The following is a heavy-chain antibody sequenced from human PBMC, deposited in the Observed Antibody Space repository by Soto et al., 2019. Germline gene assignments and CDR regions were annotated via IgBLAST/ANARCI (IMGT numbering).Heavy chain of an antibody. D-gene: IGHD3-22*01. CDR2: IYYTGST. V-gene: IGHV4-61*01. J-gene: IGHJ5*02. Sequence: PSETLSLTCTVSGGSVSSGNYYWNWIRQPPGKGLDWIGYIYYTGSTNYNPSLKSRVTMSADTSKNQFPLKLNSVTAADTAVYYCARMSVTMRNWFDPWGQGTLVTVSS. CDR1: GGSVSSGNYY. CDR3: ARMSVTMRNWFDP.